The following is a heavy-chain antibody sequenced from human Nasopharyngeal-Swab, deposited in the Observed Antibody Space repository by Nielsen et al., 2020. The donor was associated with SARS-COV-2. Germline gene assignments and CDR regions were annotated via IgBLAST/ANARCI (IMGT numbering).Heavy chain of an antibody. J-gene: IGHJ5*02. V-gene: IGHV4-59*01. CDR1: GGSISSYY. CDR2: IYYSGST. CDR3: ARGDVTIFGVVGWFDP. Sequence: SETLSLTRTVSGGSISSYYWSWIRQPPGKGLEWIGYIYYSGSTNYNPSLKSRVTISVDTSKNQSSLKLSSVTAADTAVYYCARGDVTIFGVVGWFDPWGQGTLVTVSS. D-gene: IGHD3-3*01.